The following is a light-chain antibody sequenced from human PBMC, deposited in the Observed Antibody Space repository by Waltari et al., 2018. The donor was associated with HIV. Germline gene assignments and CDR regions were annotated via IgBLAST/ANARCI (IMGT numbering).Light chain of an antibody. CDR3: QPWDGSSVM. V-gene: IGLV3-1*01. CDR1: NLGDKN. Sequence: SYEVTQPPSVSVSPGQTATISCSGDNLGDKNVYWYQQKAGQSPVLVIYPENKRPSGIPERFSASQSGNTATLRSSGSQIVDEADYYCQPWDGSSVMFGGGTKLTVL. J-gene: IGLJ3*02. CDR2: PEN.